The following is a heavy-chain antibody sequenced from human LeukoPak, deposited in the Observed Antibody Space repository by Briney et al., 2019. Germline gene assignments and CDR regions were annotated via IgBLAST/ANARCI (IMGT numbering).Heavy chain of an antibody. Sequence: GGSLRLSCAASGFTSTDYYMTWIRQSPEKGLEWISYISSDGSDTVYADSVRGRFTFSRDNAKDSLFLQMNNLRAGDTGVYYCAWRYYYFDMWGQGTLVTVSS. V-gene: IGHV3-11*04. J-gene: IGHJ4*02. CDR3: AWRYYYFDM. CDR2: ISSDGSDT. D-gene: IGHD3-9*01. CDR1: GFTSTDYY.